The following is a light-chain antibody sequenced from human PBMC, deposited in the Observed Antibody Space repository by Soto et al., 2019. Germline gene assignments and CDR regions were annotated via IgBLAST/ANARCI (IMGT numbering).Light chain of an antibody. CDR3: STYTNAHTVI. V-gene: IGLV2-14*01. CDR1: SGDVDTYNY. J-gene: IGLJ2*01. Sequence: QSALTQPASASGSPGQSVTISCTGNSGDVDTYNYVCWYQQHPGKAPKLMIYDVNNRPSGVSDRFSGSKSDNKASLTISGRQAEDEADYYCSTYTNAHTVIFGGGTKLTVL. CDR2: DVN.